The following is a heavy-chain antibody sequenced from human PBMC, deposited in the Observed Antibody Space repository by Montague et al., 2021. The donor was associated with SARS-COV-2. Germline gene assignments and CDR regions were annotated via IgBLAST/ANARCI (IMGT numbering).Heavy chain of an antibody. CDR1: GASISLNSHS. Sequence: TLSLTCTVSGASISLNSHSWGWLRQPPGRGLEWITTVHNTGNSYHNSSLQSRVTISRDTSQRLVSLRLNSMTTADTALYYCARLPTGFPDWFDTWGQGILVTVSS. J-gene: IGHJ5*02. D-gene: IGHD3-9*01. CDR2: VHNTGNS. V-gene: IGHV4-39*01. CDR3: ARLPTGFPDWFDT.